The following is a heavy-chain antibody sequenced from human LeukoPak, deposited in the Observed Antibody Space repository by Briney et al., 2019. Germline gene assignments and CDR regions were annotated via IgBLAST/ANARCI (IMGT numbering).Heavy chain of an antibody. Sequence: GASVKVSCKASGGTFSSYAISWVRQAPGQGLEWMGGIIPIFGTANYAQKFRGRVTITTDESTSTAYMELSSLRSEDTAVYYCARGPKLGGRGYYYYMDVWGKGTTVTVSS. CDR1: GGTFSSYA. V-gene: IGHV1-69*05. D-gene: IGHD6-6*01. J-gene: IGHJ6*03. CDR3: ARGPKLGGRGYYYYMDV. CDR2: IIPIFGTA.